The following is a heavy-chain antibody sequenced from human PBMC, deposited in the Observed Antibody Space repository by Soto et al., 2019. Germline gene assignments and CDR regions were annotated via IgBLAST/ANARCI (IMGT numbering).Heavy chain of an antibody. CDR2: ISGPGGRT. D-gene: IGHD3-22*01. V-gene: IGHV3-23*01. CDR3: AKDVYYDSGAYYSDY. Sequence: PGGSLRLSCAASGFTFSRYGMSRFRQAPGKGLEWVSDISGPGGRTYYADSVKGRFTISRDNSKKTLYLQMYSLRAEDTAVYYCAKDVYYDSGAYYSDYWGQGTLVTVSS. CDR1: GFTFSRYG. J-gene: IGHJ4*02.